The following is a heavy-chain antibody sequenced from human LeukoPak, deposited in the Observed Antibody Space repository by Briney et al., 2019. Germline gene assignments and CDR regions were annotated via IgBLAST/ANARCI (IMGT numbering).Heavy chain of an antibody. J-gene: IGHJ5*02. V-gene: IGHV1-18*01. D-gene: IGHD3-22*01. Sequence: ASVKVSCNASASTFTMYDISRSRQAPGPGLEWMGWISAYNGNTNYAQNLQGRVTMTTDSSSSTAYMELRSLSFNDTAVYYYGRRGYGINRSDTWGQGTLVTVSS. CDR3: GRRGYGINRSDT. CDR2: ISAYNGNT. CDR1: ASTFTMYD.